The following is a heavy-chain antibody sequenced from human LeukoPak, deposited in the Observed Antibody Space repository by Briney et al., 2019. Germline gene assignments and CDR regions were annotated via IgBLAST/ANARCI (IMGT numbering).Heavy chain of an antibody. CDR3: ARENLEYGDYAIDY. Sequence: GGSLRLSCAASGFIFSKYDMHWVRLLTGKGLEWVSGIDRDGVTYYSGSVKGRFTMSRENGKNSVYLQLNSLRAGDTAIYYCARENLEYGDYAIDYWGQGVLVTVSS. CDR2: IDRDGVT. D-gene: IGHD4-17*01. V-gene: IGHV3-13*01. CDR1: GFIFSKYD. J-gene: IGHJ4*02.